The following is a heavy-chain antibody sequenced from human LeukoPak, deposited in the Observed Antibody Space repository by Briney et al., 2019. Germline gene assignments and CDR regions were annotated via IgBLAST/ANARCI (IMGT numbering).Heavy chain of an antibody. D-gene: IGHD3-9*01. CDR1: GCTFSSYW. V-gene: IGHV3-74*03. J-gene: IGHJ4*02. Sequence: QPGGSLRLSCAASGCTFSSYWMHWVRQPPGKVLDWVSRMNINGSITTYVDSVKGRFNISRDDSKSIASLHINSLTTEDTAVYYCTRVFFFKQKTAYEILTGRTVGYFDYWGQGTLVTVSS. CDR3: TRVFFFKQKTAYEILTGRTVGYFDY. CDR2: MNINGSIT.